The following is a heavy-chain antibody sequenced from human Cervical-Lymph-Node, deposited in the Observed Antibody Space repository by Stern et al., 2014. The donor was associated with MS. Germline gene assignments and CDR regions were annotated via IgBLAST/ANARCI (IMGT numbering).Heavy chain of an antibody. CDR2: MNPYSGNA. CDR1: GYTFTSYD. Sequence: QVQLVESGAEVKKPGASVKVSCKASGYTFTSYDINWVRQGTGQGLEWMGWMNPYSGNAVYAQKFQGRVTITRDTSTSTAYLELTSLRSEDTAVFYCARGRELLSLDYWGQGTLVTVSS. V-gene: IGHV1-8*01. D-gene: IGHD1-26*01. J-gene: IGHJ4*02. CDR3: ARGRELLSLDY.